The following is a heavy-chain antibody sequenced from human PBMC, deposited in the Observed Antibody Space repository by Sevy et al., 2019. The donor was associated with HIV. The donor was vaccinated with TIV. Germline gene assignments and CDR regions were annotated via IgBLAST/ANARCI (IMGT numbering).Heavy chain of an antibody. CDR3: ARGEGYSYGSAFDI. V-gene: IGHV1-69*13. Sequence: ASVKVSCKASGGTFSSYAISWVRQAPGQGLEWMGGIIPILGTANYAQKFQGRVTITADESTSTAYMELSSLRSEDTAVYYCARGEGYSYGSAFDIWGQGTMVTVSS. CDR1: GGTFSSYA. J-gene: IGHJ3*02. D-gene: IGHD5-18*01. CDR2: IIPILGTA.